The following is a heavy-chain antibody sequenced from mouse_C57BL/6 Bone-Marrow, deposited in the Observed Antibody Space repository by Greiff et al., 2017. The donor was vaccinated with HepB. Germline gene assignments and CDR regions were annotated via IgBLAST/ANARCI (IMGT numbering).Heavy chain of an antibody. CDR1: GFTFSDYY. J-gene: IGHJ2*01. CDR3: AREIHYYGSTFDY. CDR2: INYDGSST. V-gene: IGHV5-16*01. Sequence: EVMLVESEGGLVQPGSSMKLSCTASGFTFSDYYMAWVRQVPEKGLEWVANINYDGSSTYYLDSLKSRFIISRDNAKNILYLQMSSLKSEDTATYDCAREIHYYGSTFDYWGQGTTLTVSS. D-gene: IGHD1-1*01.